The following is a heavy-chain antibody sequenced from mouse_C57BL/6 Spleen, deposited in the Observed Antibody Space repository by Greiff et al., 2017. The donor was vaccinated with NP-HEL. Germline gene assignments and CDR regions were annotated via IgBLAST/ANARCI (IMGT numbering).Heavy chain of an antibody. Sequence: EVQLVESGPGLVKPSQSLSLTCSVTGYSITSGYYWNWLRQFPGNKLEWMGYISYDGSNNYNPSLKNRISITRDTSKNQFFLKLNSVTTEDTATYYCAREGLRRYFDVWGTGTTVTVSS. V-gene: IGHV3-6*01. CDR3: AREGLRRYFDV. CDR1: GYSITSGYY. CDR2: ISYDGSN. J-gene: IGHJ1*03. D-gene: IGHD2-2*01.